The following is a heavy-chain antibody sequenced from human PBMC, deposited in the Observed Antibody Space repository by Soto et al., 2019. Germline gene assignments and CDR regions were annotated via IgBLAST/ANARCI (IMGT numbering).Heavy chain of an antibody. CDR3: ARYYYDSSGYYYVDDY. V-gene: IGHV1-18*01. CDR1: GYTFTSYG. D-gene: IGHD3-22*01. CDR2: ISAYNGNT. Sequence: ASVKVSCKASGYTFTSYGISWVRQAPGQGLEWMGWISAYNGNTNYAQKLQGRVTMTTDTSTSTAYMELRSLRSDDTAVYYCARYYYDSSGYYYVDDYWGQGTLVTVSS. J-gene: IGHJ4*02.